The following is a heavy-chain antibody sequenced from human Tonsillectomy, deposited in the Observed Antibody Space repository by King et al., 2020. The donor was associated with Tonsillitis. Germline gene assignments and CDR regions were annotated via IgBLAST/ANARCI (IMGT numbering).Heavy chain of an antibody. CDR1: GFTASSYS. J-gene: IGHJ4*02. Sequence: VQLVESGGGLVQPGGSLRLSFAASGFTASSYSMHWVRQAPGKGLMWVSVITCDGSITKYADSVKGRFTISSVNAKNTLYLQMNSLTAEDTAVYYCSRPVGATTNFDYWGQGTLVTVSS. D-gene: IGHD1-26*01. CDR3: SRPVGATTNFDY. V-gene: IGHV3-74*03. CDR2: ITCDGSIT.